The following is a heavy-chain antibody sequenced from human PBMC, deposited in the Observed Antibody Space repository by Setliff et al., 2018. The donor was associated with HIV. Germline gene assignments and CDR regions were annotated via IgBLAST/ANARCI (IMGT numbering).Heavy chain of an antibody. J-gene: IGHJ1*01. D-gene: IGHD2-21*02. V-gene: IGHV4-59*04. Sequence: ETLSLTCSISGGFISSYYWTWIRQAPGKGLEWNGSIYYSGTTYYNPSLRGRVTISVDRSRNQFSLTLNSVTAADTATYYCASRGIVVVTMSMPDEFFVHWGHGTLVTVSS. CDR1: GGFISSYY. CDR3: ASRGIVVVTMSMPDEFFVH. CDR2: IYYSGTT.